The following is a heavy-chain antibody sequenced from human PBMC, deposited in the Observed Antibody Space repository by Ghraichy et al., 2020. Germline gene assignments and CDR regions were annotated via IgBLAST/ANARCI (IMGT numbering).Heavy chain of an antibody. CDR1: GFTFSAYD. J-gene: IGHJ4*02. V-gene: IGHV3-13*01. CDR3: VRGWTVTGTNGFGY. D-gene: IGHD1-20*01. CDR2: IYTNGET. Sequence: GESLNISCAASGFTFSAYDMHWVRQLPGKGLEWVSIIYTNGETYYAGSVRGRFTISRENAKNSLYLQMDSLRAGDTAMYFCVRGWTVTGTNGFGYWGQGTLVTVSS.